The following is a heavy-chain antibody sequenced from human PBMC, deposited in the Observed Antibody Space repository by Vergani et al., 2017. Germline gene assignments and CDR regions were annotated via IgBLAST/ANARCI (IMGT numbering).Heavy chain of an antibody. CDR1: GGSISSYY. CDR2: IYYSGST. Sequence: QVQLQESGPGLVKPSQTLSLTCTVPGGSISSYYWSWIRQPPGKGLEWIGYIYYSGSTNYNPSLKSRVTISVDTSKNQFSLKLSSVTAADTAVYYCARDAGYCSSTSCSDAFDIWGQGTMVTVSS. J-gene: IGHJ3*02. CDR3: ARDAGYCSSTSCSDAFDI. V-gene: IGHV4-59*01. D-gene: IGHD2-2*01.